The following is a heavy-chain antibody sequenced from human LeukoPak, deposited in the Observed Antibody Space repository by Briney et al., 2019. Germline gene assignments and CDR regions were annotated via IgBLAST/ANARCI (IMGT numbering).Heavy chain of an antibody. CDR3: AKDATLAVAGDFDY. CDR2: ISYDGSNK. V-gene: IGHV3-30*18. D-gene: IGHD6-19*01. CDR1: GFTFSSYG. Sequence: GGSLRLSCAASGFTFSSYGMHWVRQAPGKGLEWVAVISYDGSNKCYADSVKGRFTISRDNSKNTLYLQMNSLRAEDTAVYYCAKDATLAVAGDFDYWGQGTLVTVSS. J-gene: IGHJ4*02.